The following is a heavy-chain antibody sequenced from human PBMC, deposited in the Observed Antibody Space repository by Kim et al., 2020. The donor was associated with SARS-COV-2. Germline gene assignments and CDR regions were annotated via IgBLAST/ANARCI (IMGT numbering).Heavy chain of an antibody. CDR2: IKSKASGGTT. Sequence: GGSLRLSCTASGFTFDDYAMTWVRQAPGKGLEWVSFIKSKASGGTTEYAASVQGRFTISRDDSKSIAYLQMNSLKTEDTAVYYCTRGGGGNSRSSPFWGQGTQVTVSS. J-gene: IGHJ4*02. CDR3: TRGGGGNSRSSPF. D-gene: IGHD6-6*01. CDR1: GFTFDDYA. V-gene: IGHV3-49*04.